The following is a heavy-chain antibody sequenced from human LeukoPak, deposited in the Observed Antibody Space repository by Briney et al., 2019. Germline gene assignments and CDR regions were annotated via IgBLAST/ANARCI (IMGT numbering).Heavy chain of an antibody. CDR2: IYYSGST. D-gene: IGHD1-26*01. CDR3: AREELPGAFDI. J-gene: IGHJ3*02. CDR1: GGSISSYY. Sequence: SETLSLTCTVSGGSISSYYWSRIRQPPGKGLEWIGYIYYSGSTNYNPSLKSRVTISVDTSKNQFSLKLSSVTAADTAVYYCAREELPGAFDIWGQGTMVTVSS. V-gene: IGHV4-59*01.